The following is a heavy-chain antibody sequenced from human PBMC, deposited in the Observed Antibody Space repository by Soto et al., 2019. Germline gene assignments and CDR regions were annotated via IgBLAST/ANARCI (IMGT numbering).Heavy chain of an antibody. CDR1: GGTFSSYA. CDR2: IIPIFGTA. V-gene: IGHV1-69*01. D-gene: IGHD4-17*01. J-gene: IGHJ2*01. CDR3: ARHRVFDYGEDKWYFDL. Sequence: QVQLVQSGAEVKKPGSSVKVSCKASGGTFSSYAFSWVRQAPGHGLEWMGGIIPIFGTANYAQKFQGRVTITADESTSTAYMERTSLRSEDTARYYCARHRVFDYGEDKWYFDLWGRGTLVTVSS.